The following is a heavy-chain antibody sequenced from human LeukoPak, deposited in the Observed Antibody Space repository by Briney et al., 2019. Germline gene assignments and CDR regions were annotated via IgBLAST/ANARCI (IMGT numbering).Heavy chain of an antibody. Sequence: SQTLSLTCAVSGGSISSGGYSWSWIRQPPGKGLEWIGYIYHSGSTYYNPSLKSRVTISVDRSKNQFSLKLSSVTAADTAVYYCARGVVAIGYFDLWGRGTLVTVSS. J-gene: IGHJ2*01. D-gene: IGHD5-12*01. CDR1: GGSISSGGYS. V-gene: IGHV4-30-2*01. CDR2: IYHSGST. CDR3: ARGVVAIGYFDL.